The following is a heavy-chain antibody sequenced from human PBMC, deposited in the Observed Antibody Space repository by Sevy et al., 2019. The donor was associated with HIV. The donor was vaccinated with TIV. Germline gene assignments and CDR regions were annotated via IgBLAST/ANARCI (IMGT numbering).Heavy chain of an antibody. CDR3: AKVTAVAGSYYYYYGMDV. CDR1: GFTFSSYA. D-gene: IGHD6-19*01. J-gene: IGHJ6*02. CDR2: ISGSGGST. Sequence: GGSLRLSCAASGFTFSSYAMSWVRQAPGKGLEWVSAISGSGGSTYDADSVKGRFTISRDNSKNTLYLQMNSLRAEDTAVYYCAKVTAVAGSYYYYYGMDVWGQGTTVTVSS. V-gene: IGHV3-23*01.